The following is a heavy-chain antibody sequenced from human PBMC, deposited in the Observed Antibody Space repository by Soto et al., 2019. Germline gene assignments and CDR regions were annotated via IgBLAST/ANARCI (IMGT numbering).Heavy chain of an antibody. CDR1: GYTFNSYA. D-gene: IGHD6-6*01. J-gene: IGHJ6*02. Sequence: GASVKVSCKASGYTFNSYAIHWVRQAPGQRIEWVGWINIGSGNTRYSQKFQGRVTITRDTSATTAYMELSSLRSEDTALYYCARSSSSSVGYYYYGMDVWGQGTTVTVSS. V-gene: IGHV1-3*04. CDR3: ARSSSSSVGYYYYGMDV. CDR2: INIGSGNT.